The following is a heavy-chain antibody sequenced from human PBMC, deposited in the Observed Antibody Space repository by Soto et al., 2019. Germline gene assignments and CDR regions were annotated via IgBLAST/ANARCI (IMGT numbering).Heavy chain of an antibody. CDR2: IYYSGST. D-gene: IGHD3-22*01. V-gene: IGHV4-59*01. CDR1: GGSISSYY. CDR3: ARDHNDSSGYTPRWFDP. Sequence: PSETLSLTCTVSGGSISSYYWSWIRQPPGKGLEWIGYIYYSGSTNYNPSLKSRVTISVDTSKNQFSLKLSSVTAADTAVYYCARDHNDSSGYTPRWFDPWGQGTLVTV. J-gene: IGHJ5*02.